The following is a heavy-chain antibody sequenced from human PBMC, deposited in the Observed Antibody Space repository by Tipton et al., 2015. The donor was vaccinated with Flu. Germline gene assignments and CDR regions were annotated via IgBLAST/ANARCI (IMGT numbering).Heavy chain of an antibody. V-gene: IGHV4-34*01. J-gene: IGHJ6*03. CDR2: SNHSGST. Sequence: TLSLTCAVYGGSFSGYYWSWIRQPPGKGLEWIGESNHSGSTNYNPSLKSRVTISVDTSKNQFSLKLSSVTAADTAVYYCARLTIFGVVIIGNYYYYMDVWGKETTVTVSS. CDR1: GGSFSGYY. CDR3: ARLTIFGVVIIGNYYYYMDV. D-gene: IGHD3-3*01.